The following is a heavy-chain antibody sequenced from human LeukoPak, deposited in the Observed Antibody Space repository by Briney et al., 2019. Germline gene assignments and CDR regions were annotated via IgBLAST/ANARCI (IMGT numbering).Heavy chain of an antibody. J-gene: IGHJ1*01. V-gene: IGHV3-33*08. D-gene: IGHD3-22*01. CDR2: IWYDGSNK. CDR3: ARDRDSSGYYPTEYFQH. Sequence: GGSLRLSCAASGFTFSSYGMHWVRQAPGKGLEWVAVIWYDGSNKYYADSVKGRFTISRDNSKNTLYLQMNCLRAEDTAVYYCARDRDSSGYYPTEYFQHWGQGTLVTVSS. CDR1: GFTFSSYG.